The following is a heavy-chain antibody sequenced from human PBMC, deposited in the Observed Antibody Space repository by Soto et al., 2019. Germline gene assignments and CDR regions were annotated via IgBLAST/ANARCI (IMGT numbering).Heavy chain of an antibody. CDR3: ARDQEYSTSGLYWFDL. Sequence: VQLVQSGAEVKKPGASVKVSCKASGYTFTSFGITWVRQAPGQDLEWLGWNSAYNGDTNYAPRLQGRVTMTTDTSTSTVYMELKSLKSDDTAVYYCARDQEYSTSGLYWFDLWGQGTLVTVSS. V-gene: IGHV1-18*04. CDR2: NSAYNGDT. D-gene: IGHD6-6*01. J-gene: IGHJ5*02. CDR1: GYTFTSFG.